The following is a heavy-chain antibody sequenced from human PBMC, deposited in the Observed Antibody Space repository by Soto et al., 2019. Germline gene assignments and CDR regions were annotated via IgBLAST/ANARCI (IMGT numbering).Heavy chain of an antibody. CDR3: VKFFLRYYDIVTGRDGMDV. V-gene: IGHV3-64D*06. CDR2: ISSNGGST. D-gene: IGHD3-9*01. J-gene: IGHJ6*02. Sequence: SLILSCSASGFTFSSYTMHWVRQAPGKGLEYVSAISSNGGSTYYADSVKGRFTISRDKSKNTLYLQMSSLRAEDTAVYYCVKFFLRYYDIVTGRDGMDVWGQGTTVTVSS. CDR1: GFTFSSYT.